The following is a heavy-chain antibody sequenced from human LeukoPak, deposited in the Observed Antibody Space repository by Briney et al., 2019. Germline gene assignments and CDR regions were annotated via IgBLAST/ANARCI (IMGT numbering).Heavy chain of an antibody. CDR1: GYTFTGYY. CDR3: AKNSKLRFLEWLHHKYYYGSGSPPPSFDY. V-gene: IGHV1-2*02. Sequence: ASVKVSCKASGYTFTGYYMHWVRQAPGQGLEWMGWINPNSGGTNYAQKFQGRVTMTRDTSISTAYMELSRLRSDDTAVYYCAKNSKLRFLEWLHHKYYYGSGSPPPSFDYWGQGTLVTVSS. J-gene: IGHJ4*02. CDR2: INPNSGGT. D-gene: IGHD3-10*01.